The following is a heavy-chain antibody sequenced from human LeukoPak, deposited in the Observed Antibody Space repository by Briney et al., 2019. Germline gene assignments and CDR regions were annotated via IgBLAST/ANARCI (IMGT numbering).Heavy chain of an antibody. CDR2: ISSSSSYI. J-gene: IGHJ4*02. CDR1: GFTFSSYS. D-gene: IGHD2-2*01. CDR3: ARDSSTYAGPPDY. V-gene: IGHV3-21*01. Sequence: GGSLRLSCAASGFTFSSYSMNWVRQAPGKGLEWVSSISSSSSYIYYADSVKGRFTISRDNAKNSLYLQMNSLRAEDTAVYYCARDSSTYAGPPDYWGQGTLVTVSS.